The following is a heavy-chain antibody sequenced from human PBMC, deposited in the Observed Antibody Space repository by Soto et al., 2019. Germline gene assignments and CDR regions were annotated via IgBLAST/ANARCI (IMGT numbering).Heavy chain of an antibody. Sequence: QVQLQESGPGLVKPSETLTLTCKVSSGSVSNYYWSWIRQPAGKGLKWIGLIYTGGSTNYNPSLKSRVTMSVDTSKNQFSLRLTSVTAADTAVYYCARASVGPPGGGSWTMPFDSWGRGTLVTVSS. CDR2: IYTGGST. CDR1: SGSVSNYY. D-gene: IGHD2-15*01. V-gene: IGHV4-4*07. CDR3: ARASVGPPGGGSWTMPFDS. J-gene: IGHJ4*02.